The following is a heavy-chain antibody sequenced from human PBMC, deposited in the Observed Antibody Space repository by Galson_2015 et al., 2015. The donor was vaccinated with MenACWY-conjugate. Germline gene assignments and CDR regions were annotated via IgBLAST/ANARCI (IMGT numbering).Heavy chain of an antibody. Sequence: SLRLSCAASGFTFSDYYMSWIRQAPGKGLEWVSYISSSSSYTNYADSVKGRFTISRDNAKNSLYLQMNSLRAEDTAVYYCARASMGKVEYFQHWGQGTLVTVSS. D-gene: IGHD1-26*01. CDR2: ISSSSSYT. CDR3: ARASMGKVEYFQH. J-gene: IGHJ1*01. CDR1: GFTFSDYY. V-gene: IGHV3-11*06.